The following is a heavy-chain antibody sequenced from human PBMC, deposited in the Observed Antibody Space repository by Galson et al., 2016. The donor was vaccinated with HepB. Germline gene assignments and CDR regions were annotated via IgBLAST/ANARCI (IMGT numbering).Heavy chain of an antibody. J-gene: IGHJ4*02. CDR1: GYSFTSYH. V-gene: IGHV1-46*01. D-gene: IGHD3-22*01. CDR3: ATYYYDSSGYYFFDY. Sequence: SVKVSCKASGYSFTSYHMHWVRQAPGQDFEWMGLINPNGGTTSYVEKLQGRVTMTRDASTSTVYMELRSLRSEDTAVYYCATYYYDSSGYYFFDYWGQGILVTVSS. CDR2: INPNGGTT.